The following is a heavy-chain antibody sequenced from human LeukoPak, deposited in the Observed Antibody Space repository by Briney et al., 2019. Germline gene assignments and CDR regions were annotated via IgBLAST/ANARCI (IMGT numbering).Heavy chain of an antibody. CDR1: GYTFTDYF. CDR2: INPNSDGR. J-gene: IGHJ4*02. CDR3: AREKSPSGDFDF. Sequence: GASVKVSCKASGYTFTDYFVHWVRQAPGQGLEWMAWINPNSDGRSYAQAFQGRLTVTTDTSIGTAYMELNSLRSDDTAVYFCAREKSPSGDFDFWGQETLVTVSS. V-gene: IGHV1-2*02. D-gene: IGHD1-26*01.